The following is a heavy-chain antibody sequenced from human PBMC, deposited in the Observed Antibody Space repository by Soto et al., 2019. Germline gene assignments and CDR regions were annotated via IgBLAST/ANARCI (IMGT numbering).Heavy chain of an antibody. J-gene: IGHJ5*02. CDR1: GYTFTSYG. D-gene: IGHD2-2*02. CDR3: ARDLRVAYCSSTSCYMEKWFDP. Sequence: GASVKVSCKASGYTFTSYGISWVRQAPGQGLEWMGWISAYNGNTNYAQKLQGRVTMTTDTSTSTAYMELRSLRFDDTAVYYCARDLRVAYCSSTSCYMEKWFDPWGQGTLVTVSS. CDR2: ISAYNGNT. V-gene: IGHV1-18*01.